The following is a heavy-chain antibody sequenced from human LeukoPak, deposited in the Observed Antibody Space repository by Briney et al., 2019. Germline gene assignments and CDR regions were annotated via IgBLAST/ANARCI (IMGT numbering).Heavy chain of an antibody. CDR2: INPNSGGT. CDR1: GYTFTGYY. V-gene: IGHV1-2*02. CDR3: ARGGPEYYYYYMDV. D-gene: IGHD3-16*01. Sequence: ASVKVSCKASGYTFTGYYMHWVRQAPGRGLEWMGWINPNSGGTNHAQKFQGRVTMTRDTSISTAYMELSRLRSDDTAVYYCARGGPEYYYYYMDVWGKGTTVTISS. J-gene: IGHJ6*03.